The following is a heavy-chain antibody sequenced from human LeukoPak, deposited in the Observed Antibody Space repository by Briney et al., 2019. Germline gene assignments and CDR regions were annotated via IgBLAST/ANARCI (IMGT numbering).Heavy chain of an antibody. CDR1: SGSFSNYF. Sequence: SETLSLTCSVYSGSFSNYFWSWIRQPPGKGLEWIGEIDDGGNTNYNPSLMSRVIVSMEKSKKQFSLVMRSVTAADTAVYYCARFSRITPGDWGDAFDIWRQGTTVIVSS. CDR2: IDDGGNT. V-gene: IGHV4-34*01. D-gene: IGHD2-21*02. CDR3: ARFSRITPGDWGDAFDI. J-gene: IGHJ3*02.